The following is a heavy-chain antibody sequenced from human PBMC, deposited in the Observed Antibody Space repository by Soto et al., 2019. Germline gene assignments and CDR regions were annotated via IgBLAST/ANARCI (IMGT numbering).Heavy chain of an antibody. CDR2: IWYDGSNK. Sequence: GGSLRLSCAASGFTFSSYGMHWVRQAPGKGLEWVAVIWYDGSNKYYADSVKGRFTISRDNSKNTLYLQMNSLRAEDTAVYYCARARAYGSGSYTPTWGMDVWGQGTTVTVSS. CDR3: ARARAYGSGSYTPTWGMDV. CDR1: GFTFSSYG. V-gene: IGHV3-33*01. J-gene: IGHJ6*02. D-gene: IGHD3-10*01.